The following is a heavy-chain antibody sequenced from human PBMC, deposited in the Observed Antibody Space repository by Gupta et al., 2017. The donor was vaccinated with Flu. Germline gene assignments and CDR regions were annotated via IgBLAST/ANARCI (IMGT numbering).Heavy chain of an antibody. CDR1: GFTFSSYS. D-gene: IGHD3-10*01. V-gene: IGHV3-21*01. CDR3: ARDGDLGESHVRVDMVGSYYGMDV. Sequence: EVQLVESGGGLVKPGGSLRLSCAASGFTFSSYSMNWVRQAPGQGLEWVSSISSSSSYIYYADSVKGRFTISRDNAKNSLYLQMNSLRAEDTAVYYCARDGDLGESHVRVDMVGSYYGMDVWGQGTTVTVSS. CDR2: ISSSSSYI. J-gene: IGHJ6*02.